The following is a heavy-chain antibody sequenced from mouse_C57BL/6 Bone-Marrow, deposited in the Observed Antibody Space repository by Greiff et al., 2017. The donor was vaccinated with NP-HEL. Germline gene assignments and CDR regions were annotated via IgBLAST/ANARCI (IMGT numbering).Heavy chain of an antibody. CDR1: GYSITSGYY. J-gene: IGHJ2*01. Sequence: ESGPGLVKPSQSLSLTCSVTGYSITSGYYWNWIRRFPGNKLEWVGSISYDGSNNYSPSLKNRISITRDTSTNQFFLKLNSVTAEDTATDYCARAYGNYLDYWGQGTTLTVSS. CDR2: ISYDGSN. D-gene: IGHD2-10*02. V-gene: IGHV3-6*01. CDR3: ARAYGNYLDY.